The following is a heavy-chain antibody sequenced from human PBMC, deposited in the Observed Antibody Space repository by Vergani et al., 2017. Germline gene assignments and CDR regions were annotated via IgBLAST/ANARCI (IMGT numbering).Heavy chain of an antibody. CDR1: GFTFRIYG. J-gene: IGHJ4*02. CDR3: AKDPSTKYRIAEAGTPPSY. D-gene: IGHD6-13*01. Sequence: QVQLVESGGGVVQPGGSLRLSCIASGFTFRIYGMHWVRQAPGKGLEWVAFIRYDGTERFYGDSVKGRFTITRDNSKNTLYLQMNSLRAEETAVYYCAKDPSTKYRIAEAGTPPSYWDEGILIIFSA. CDR2: IRYDGTER. V-gene: IGHV3-30*02.